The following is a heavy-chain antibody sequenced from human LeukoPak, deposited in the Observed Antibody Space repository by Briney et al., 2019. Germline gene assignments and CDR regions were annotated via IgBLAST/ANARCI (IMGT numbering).Heavy chain of an antibody. J-gene: IGHJ4*02. CDR1: GYTFTGYY. D-gene: IGHD3-22*01. CDR2: INPNSGGT. Sequence: ASVKVSCKASGYTFTGYYMHWVRQAPGQGREWMGWINPNSGGTNYAQKFQGRVTMTRDTSISTAYMELSRLRSDDTAVYYCARAYYYYDSSGYWVYWGQGTLVTVSS. V-gene: IGHV1-2*02. CDR3: ARAYYYYDSSGYWVY.